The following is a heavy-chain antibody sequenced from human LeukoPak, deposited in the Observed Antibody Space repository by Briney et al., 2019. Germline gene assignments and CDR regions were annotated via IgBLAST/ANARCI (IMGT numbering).Heavy chain of an antibody. D-gene: IGHD1-26*01. V-gene: IGHV3-48*03. CDR1: LCTLSKFE. CDR2: ISSFGSTI. CDR3: EVYFWYRFRRAAQWAFDI. J-gene: IGHJ3*02. Sequence: GGSLRLSCVASLCTLSKFEMNLRCQAPGKGLEWVSYISSFGSTIYYADSVKGRFTVSRDNAKNLLCLQMNSLRAEDTAVYDREVYFWYRFRRAAQWAFDIWGQGTMVTVSS.